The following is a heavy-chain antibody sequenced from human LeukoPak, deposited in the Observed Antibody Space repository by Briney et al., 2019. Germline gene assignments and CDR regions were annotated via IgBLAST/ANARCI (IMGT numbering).Heavy chain of an antibody. CDR1: GYSFTSYW. J-gene: IGHJ4*02. Sequence: GESLKISCKGSGYSFTSYWIGRVRQMPGKGLKWMESIYPGDSDARYSPSFQGQVTISADKSISTAYLQWSSLKASDTAMYYCARRRDLYSGSYYPFDYWGQGTLVTVSS. V-gene: IGHV5-51*01. CDR3: ARRRDLYSGSYYPFDY. CDR2: IYPGDSDA. D-gene: IGHD1-26*01.